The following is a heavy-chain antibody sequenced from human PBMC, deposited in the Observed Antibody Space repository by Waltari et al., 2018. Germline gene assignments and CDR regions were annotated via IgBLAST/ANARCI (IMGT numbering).Heavy chain of an antibody. CDR2: IYYSGST. CDR1: GGSISSHY. V-gene: IGHV4-59*11. J-gene: IGHJ5*02. Sequence: QVQLQESGPGLVKPSETLSLTCTVSGGSISSHYWSWILHPPGKGLEWIGYIYYSGSTNYNPSLKSRVTISVDTSKNQFSLKLSSVTAADTAVYYCARSYGSGSFSWFDPWGQGTLVSVSS. CDR3: ARSYGSGSFSWFDP. D-gene: IGHD3-10*01.